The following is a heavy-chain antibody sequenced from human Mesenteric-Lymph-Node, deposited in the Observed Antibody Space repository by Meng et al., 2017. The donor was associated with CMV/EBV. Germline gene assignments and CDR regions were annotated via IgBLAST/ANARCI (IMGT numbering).Heavy chain of an antibody. J-gene: IGHJ3*02. CDR3: AGGATYCSSSRCPNDAYDI. CDR1: GFSFNNYG. Sequence: GGSLRLSCVASGFSFNNYGMLWVRQAPGKGLEWVAFIRFDGTNKYYADSVKGRFTISRDNSQNTLYLEMNSLRPEDTAVYYCAGGATYCSSSRCPNDAYDIWGQGTMVTVSS. V-gene: IGHV3-30*02. CDR2: IRFDGTNK. D-gene: IGHD2-2*01.